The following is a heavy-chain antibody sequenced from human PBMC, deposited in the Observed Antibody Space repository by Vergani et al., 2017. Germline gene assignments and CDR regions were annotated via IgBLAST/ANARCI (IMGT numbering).Heavy chain of an antibody. CDR3: ARGDYGILTGYRY. Sequence: QVQVVQPGAEVKKSGASVKVSCKTSGYTFSNYYMHWVRQAPGQGLEWMGIINPSGGHTNYAQKFQGRVTMTRDTSTSTVYMELSSLRSEDTAIYYFARGDYGILTGYRYWGQGTLVTVSA. D-gene: IGHD3-9*01. V-gene: IGHV1-46*03. J-gene: IGHJ4*02. CDR1: GYTFSNYY. CDR2: INPSGGHT.